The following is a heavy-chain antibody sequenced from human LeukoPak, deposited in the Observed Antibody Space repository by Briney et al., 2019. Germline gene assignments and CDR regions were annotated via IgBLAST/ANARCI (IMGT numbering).Heavy chain of an antibody. V-gene: IGHV3-23*01. J-gene: IGHJ3*02. CDR1: EFTFSSYA. D-gene: IGHD3-9*01. CDR3: AKGGPLRYLDPDVEISDAFDI. Sequence: QPGGSLRLSCAASEFTFSSYAMSWVRQAPGKGLEWVSAISGSGGSTYYADSVKGRFTISRDNSKNTLYLQMNSLRAEDTAVYYCAKGGPLRYLDPDVEISDAFDIWGQGTMVTVSS. CDR2: ISGSGGST.